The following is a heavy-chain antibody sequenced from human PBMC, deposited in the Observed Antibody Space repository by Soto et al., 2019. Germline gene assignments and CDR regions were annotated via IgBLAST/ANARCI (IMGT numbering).Heavy chain of an antibody. V-gene: IGHV4-31*03. D-gene: IGHD6-6*01. CDR3: ARLVKRAFYSSSSVFDP. J-gene: IGHJ5*02. CDR1: GGSISSGGYY. CDR2: IYYSGST. Sequence: QVQLQESGPGLVKPSQTLSLTCTVSGGSISSGGYYWSWIGQHPGKGLEWIGYIYYSGSTYYNPSLKSRVTISVDTSKNQFSLKLSSVTAADTAVYYCARLVKRAFYSSSSVFDPWGQGTLVTVSS.